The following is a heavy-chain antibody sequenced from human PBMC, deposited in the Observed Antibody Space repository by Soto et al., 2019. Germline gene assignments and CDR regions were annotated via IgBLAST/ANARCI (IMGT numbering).Heavy chain of an antibody. CDR1: VSAIRCNNG. V-gene: IGHV4-4*02. Sequence: TLSPTCGVSVSAIRCNNGWNWVRKSTGNGLEWIGEIFKSXSINHNPAVKRRVTISLDKSKKNCSLNLSAVTAEDTAVYYCARGEYSRGGYVFPPFFEYGGQGILVTVSS. CDR2: IFKSXSI. CDR3: ARGEYSRGGYVFPPFFEY. J-gene: IGHJ4*02. D-gene: IGHD3-22*01.